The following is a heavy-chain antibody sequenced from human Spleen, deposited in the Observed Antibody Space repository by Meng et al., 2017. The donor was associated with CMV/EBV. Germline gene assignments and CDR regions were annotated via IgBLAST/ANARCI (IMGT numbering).Heavy chain of an antibody. CDR3: AGGASYRDFDY. CDR2: IYYSGFT. D-gene: IGHD4-11*01. V-gene: IGHV4-59*11. CDR1: GGSITNHY. J-gene: IGHJ4*02. Sequence: SETLSLTCTVSGGSITNHYWTWIRQPPGKGLEWIGYIYYSGFTKYSPSLKSRVVISIDTSKSQFSLNVNSVTAADTAFYYCAGGASYRDFDYWGQGTLVTGLL.